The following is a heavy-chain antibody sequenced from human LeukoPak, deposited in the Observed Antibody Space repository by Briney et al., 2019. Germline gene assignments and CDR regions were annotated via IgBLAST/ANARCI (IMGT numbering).Heavy chain of an antibody. D-gene: IGHD6-19*01. J-gene: IGHJ4*02. CDR1: GDSVSGNIVA. CDR2: TNYRSKWYN. CDR3: ARGSSGSFDY. V-gene: IGHV6-1*01. Sequence: SQTLSLTCDISGDSVSGNIVAWNWITQSPSRGLDWLGRTNYRSKWYNDYAVSVRGRITINPDTSENRFSLQLDSVTPEDTAVYYCARGSSGSFDYWGQGTLVTVSS.